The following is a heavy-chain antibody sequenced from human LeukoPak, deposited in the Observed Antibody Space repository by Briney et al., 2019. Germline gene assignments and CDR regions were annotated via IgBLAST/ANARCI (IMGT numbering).Heavy chain of an antibody. CDR2: ITPTSSYI. Sequence: PGGSLRLSCAPSGLIFSSYSFNWARQAPGKGLEWVSSITPTSSYIYYADSGKGRFTISRDNAKNSLYLQMNSLRADDTAMYYSARLRRNNDHSGNYYYYDYWGQGTLVTVSS. CDR3: ARLRRNNDHSGNYYYYDY. J-gene: IGHJ4*02. CDR1: GLIFSSYS. V-gene: IGHV3-21*01. D-gene: IGHD3-22*01.